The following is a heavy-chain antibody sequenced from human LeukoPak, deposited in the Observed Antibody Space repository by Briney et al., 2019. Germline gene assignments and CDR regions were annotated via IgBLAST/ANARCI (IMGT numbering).Heavy chain of an antibody. CDR2: IIPIFGTA. J-gene: IGHJ6*03. CDR1: GGTFSSYA. V-gene: IGHV1-69*05. D-gene: IGHD6-13*01. CDR3: ARVGVQRAGTDYYYYYMDV. Sequence: GASVKVSCKASGGTFSSYAISWVRQAPGQGLEWMGGIIPIFGTANYAQKFQGRVTITTDESTSTAYMELSSLRSEDTAVYYCARVGVQRAGTDYYYYYMDVWGKGTTVTVSS.